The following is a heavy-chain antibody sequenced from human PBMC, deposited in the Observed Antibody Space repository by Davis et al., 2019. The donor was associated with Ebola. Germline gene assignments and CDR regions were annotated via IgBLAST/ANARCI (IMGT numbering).Heavy chain of an antibody. CDR1: GGSISSYY. D-gene: IGHD2-2*01. J-gene: IGHJ5*02. CDR2: IYTSGST. Sequence: PSETLSLTCTVSGGSISSYYWSWIRQPAGKGLEWIGRIYTSGSTNYNPSLKSRVTIPVDTSKNQFSLKLSSVTAADTAVYYCARGPTLWTPGRYCSSTSCYSKNWFDPWGQGTLVTVSS. V-gene: IGHV4-4*07. CDR3: ARGPTLWTPGRYCSSTSCYSKNWFDP.